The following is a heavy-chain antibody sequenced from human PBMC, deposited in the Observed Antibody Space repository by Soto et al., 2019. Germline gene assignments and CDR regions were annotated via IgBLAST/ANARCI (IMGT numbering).Heavy chain of an antibody. V-gene: IGHV4-4*02. J-gene: IGHJ6*02. Sequence: QVQLQESGPGLVKPSGTLSLTCAVSGGSISSSNWWSWVRQPPGKGLEWIGEIYNSGSTNYNPSLTSRVTISVDKSKNQFSLKLSSVTAADTAVYYCARGWIQYGDYLCGMDFWGQGTTVTVSS. CDR3: ARGWIQYGDYLCGMDF. CDR1: GGSISSSNW. D-gene: IGHD4-17*01. CDR2: IYNSGST.